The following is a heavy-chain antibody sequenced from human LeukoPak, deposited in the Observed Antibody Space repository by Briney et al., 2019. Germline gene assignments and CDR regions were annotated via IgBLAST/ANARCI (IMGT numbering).Heavy chain of an antibody. J-gene: IGHJ4*02. CDR3: ARSMSGYSYGYGLDY. V-gene: IGHV1-18*01. D-gene: IGHD5-18*01. CDR2: ISAYNGNT. CDR1: GYTFTSYG. Sequence: GASVKVSCKASGYTFTSYGISWVRQAPGQGLEWMGWISAYNGNTNYAQELQGRVTMTTDTSTSTAYMELRSLRSDDTAVYYCARSMSGYSYGYGLDYWGQGTLVTVSS.